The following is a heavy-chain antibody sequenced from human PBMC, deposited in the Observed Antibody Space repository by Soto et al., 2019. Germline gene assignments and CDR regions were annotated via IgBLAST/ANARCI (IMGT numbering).Heavy chain of an antibody. CDR2: ISGYNGNT. V-gene: IGHV1-18*01. D-gene: IGHD3-9*01. CDR1: GYTFTSYY. CDR3: ARGGILTGQYYFDY. Sequence: ASVKVSCKASGYTFTSYYISWVRQAPGQGLEWMGWISGYNGNTNYAQKLQGRVTMTTDTSTSTAYMELSSLRSEDTAVYYCARGGILTGQYYFDYWGQGTLVTVSS. J-gene: IGHJ4*02.